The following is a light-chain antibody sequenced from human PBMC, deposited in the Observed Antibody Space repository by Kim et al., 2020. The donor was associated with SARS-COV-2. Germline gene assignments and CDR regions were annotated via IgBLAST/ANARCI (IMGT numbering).Light chain of an antibody. CDR2: DVS. V-gene: IGLV2-11*01. CDR3: CSYAGSYTWV. CDR1: SSDVGGYNY. Sequence: QSLTISCTGTSSDVGGYNYVSWYQQHPGKAPKLMIYDVSKRPSGVPDRFSGSKSGNTASLTISGLQAEDEADYYCCSYAGSYTWVFGGGTQLTVL. J-gene: IGLJ3*02.